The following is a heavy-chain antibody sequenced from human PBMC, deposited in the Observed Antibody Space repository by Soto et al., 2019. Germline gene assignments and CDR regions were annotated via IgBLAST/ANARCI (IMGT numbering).Heavy chain of an antibody. V-gene: IGHV3-21*01. CDR3: ARETASGTTNLDY. CDR1: GFTFSSYS. J-gene: IGHJ4*02. Sequence: ESLLLSCAASGFTFSSYSMNWVRQAPGKGLEWVSSITSSSAFLYYADSLKGRFTISRDNARNSLYLQMHSLRAEDTAVYYCARETASGTTNLDYWGQGTLVTVSS. D-gene: IGHD1-7*01. CDR2: ITSSSAFL.